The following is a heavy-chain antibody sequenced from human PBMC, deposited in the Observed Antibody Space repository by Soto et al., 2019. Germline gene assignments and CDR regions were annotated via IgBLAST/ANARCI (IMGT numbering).Heavy chain of an antibody. D-gene: IGHD3-3*01. Sequence: GGSLRLSCAASGFTFSNYWIYWVRQVPGKGLVWVSRINSDGTRTSYGDSVKGRFTISRDNAKNTLYLQMNSLRAEDTAVYYCAKDPSEITIFGVATHYGMDVWGQGTTVTVSS. CDR1: GFTFSNYW. V-gene: IGHV3-74*01. CDR3: AKDPSEITIFGVATHYGMDV. J-gene: IGHJ6*02. CDR2: INSDGTRT.